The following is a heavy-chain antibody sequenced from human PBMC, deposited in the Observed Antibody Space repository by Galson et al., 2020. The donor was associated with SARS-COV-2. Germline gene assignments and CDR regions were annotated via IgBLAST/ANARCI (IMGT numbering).Heavy chain of an antibody. J-gene: IGHJ6*02. D-gene: IGHD4-17*01. CDR1: GYTFNSYD. CDR3: ARLFRTVTDVCCWEEYYYYCMDV. CDR2: MNPHRGNT. Sequence: KIPCKASGYTFNSYDIHWVRQATGQGLEWMGWMNPHRGNTDYAQPFQGRVTMHRNTPISTAYMELSSLRSEDTAVHYCARLFRTVTDVCCWEEYYYYCMDVWGQGTTVTV. V-gene: IGHV1-8*01.